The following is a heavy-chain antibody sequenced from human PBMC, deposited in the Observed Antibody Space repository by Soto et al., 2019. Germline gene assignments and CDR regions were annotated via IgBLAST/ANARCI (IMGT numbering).Heavy chain of an antibody. J-gene: IGHJ4*02. CDR2: INPDGGST. D-gene: IGHD2-15*01. Sequence: QVQLVQSGAEVKKPGASVKLSCKAPGYTFTSSYLHWVRQAPGQGLEWVAIINPDGGSTNYAQEFQRSVTVTADTSTSTVFMEQSSLPYDDTDVYYCASDFRAANYWGQGTLVTVSS. CDR3: ASDFRAANY. CDR1: GYTFTSSY. V-gene: IGHV1-46*01.